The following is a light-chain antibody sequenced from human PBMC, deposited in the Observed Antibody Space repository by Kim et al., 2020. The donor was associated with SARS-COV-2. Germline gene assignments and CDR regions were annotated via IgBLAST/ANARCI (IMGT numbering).Light chain of an antibody. V-gene: IGKV3-20*01. Sequence: SPGDRATLSCRASRRMSAGYLTWYQQKPGQAPRLLMYSASTRATGIPDRFSGSESGTDFILTINRLEPEDSAFYYCHHLSSSPYYTFGQGTKLEI. CDR1: RRMSAGY. J-gene: IGKJ2*01. CDR2: SAS. CDR3: HHLSSSPYYT.